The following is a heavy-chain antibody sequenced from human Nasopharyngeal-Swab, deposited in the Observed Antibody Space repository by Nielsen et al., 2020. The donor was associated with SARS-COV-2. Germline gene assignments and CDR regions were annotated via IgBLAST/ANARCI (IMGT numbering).Heavy chain of an antibody. CDR3: ARESGVGELLGVSFDY. Sequence: GESLKISCAASGFTFSSYGLHWVRQAPGNGLEWVAIIYYDGSKKYYADSVNGRFTISRDNSKNTLYLQMNSLRGEDTAVYYCARESGVGELLGVSFDYWGQGTLVTVSS. CDR1: GFTFSSYG. V-gene: IGHV3-33*01. D-gene: IGHD3-10*01. J-gene: IGHJ4*02. CDR2: IYYDGSKK.